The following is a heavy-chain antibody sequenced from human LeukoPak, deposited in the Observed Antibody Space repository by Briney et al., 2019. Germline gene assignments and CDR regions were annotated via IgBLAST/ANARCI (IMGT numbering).Heavy chain of an antibody. CDR3: ARPRRYSSSWYFDY. J-gene: IGHJ4*02. CDR2: INPNSGGT. Sequence: ASVKVPCKASGYTFTGYYMHWVRQAPGQGLEWMGWINPNSGGTNYAQKFQGRVTMTRDTSISTAYMELSRLRSDDTAVYYCARPRRYSSSWYFDYWGQGTLVTVSS. D-gene: IGHD6-13*01. V-gene: IGHV1-2*02. CDR1: GYTFTGYY.